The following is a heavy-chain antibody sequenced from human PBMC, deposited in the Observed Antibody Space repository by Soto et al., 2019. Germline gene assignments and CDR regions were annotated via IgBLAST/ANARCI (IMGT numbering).Heavy chain of an antibody. D-gene: IGHD4-17*01. J-gene: IGHJ3*02. Sequence: EVQLVESGGGLVQPGGSLRLSCAASGFTFSSYWMHWVRQAPGKGLVWVSRVNSDVSSTNYADSVKGRFTISRDNAKYTMYLQMNSLRAEDTAVYYCAREGKYGNHHDGFDIWGQGTMVTVSS. CDR1: GFTFSSYW. CDR2: VNSDVSST. V-gene: IGHV3-74*01. CDR3: AREGKYGNHHDGFDI.